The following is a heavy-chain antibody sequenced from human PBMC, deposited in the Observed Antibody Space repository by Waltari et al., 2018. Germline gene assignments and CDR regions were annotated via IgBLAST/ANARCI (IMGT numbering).Heavy chain of an antibody. CDR2: IKQDGSEK. D-gene: IGHD6-6*01. J-gene: IGHJ4*02. CDR3: ARAIAAYDY. Sequence: EVQLVESGGGLVQPGGSLGLSCAASGCTLSSNGHSWVRQAPGKGLEWVANIKQDGSEKYYVDSVKGRFTISRDNAKNSLYLQMNSLRAEDTAVYYCARAIAAYDYWGQGTLVTVSS. V-gene: IGHV3-7*01. CDR1: GCTLSSNG.